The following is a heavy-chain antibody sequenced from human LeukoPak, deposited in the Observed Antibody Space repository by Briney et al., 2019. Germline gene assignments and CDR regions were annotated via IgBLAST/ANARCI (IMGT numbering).Heavy chain of an antibody. Sequence: GGSLRLSCAASGFTFSNYAMRWVRQAPGKGLEWVSSISSSSSYIYYADSVKGRFTISRDNAKNSLYLQMNSLRAEDTAVYYCARDAGMITFGGVIAEVDYWGQGTLVTVSS. CDR2: ISSSSSYI. D-gene: IGHD3-16*02. CDR3: ARDAGMITFGGVIAEVDY. J-gene: IGHJ4*02. V-gene: IGHV3-21*01. CDR1: GFTFSNYA.